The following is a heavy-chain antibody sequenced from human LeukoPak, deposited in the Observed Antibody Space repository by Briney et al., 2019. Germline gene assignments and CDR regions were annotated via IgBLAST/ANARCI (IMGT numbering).Heavy chain of an antibody. Sequence: GSLRLSCEGSGFSFDSFSMHWVRQAPGQGLEWVGVISYHGSSIYYADYVKGRFSISRDNSKNTVYLQLNSLRPEDTAVYYCAKDGIAVDGGFDYWGQGTLVTVSS. J-gene: IGHJ4*02. CDR2: ISYHGSSI. D-gene: IGHD6-19*01. V-gene: IGHV3-30-3*01. CDR3: AKDGIAVDGGFDY. CDR1: GFSFDSFS.